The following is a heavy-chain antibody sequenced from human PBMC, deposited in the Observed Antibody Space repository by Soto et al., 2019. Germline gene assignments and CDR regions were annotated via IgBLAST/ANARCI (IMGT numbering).Heavy chain of an antibody. CDR2: ISYDGADI. V-gene: IGHV3-30*18. Sequence: PGGSLRLSCATSGFVFSSYGMHWVRQAPDKGLEWVAVISYDGADIYYADSVRGRFTISRDNSKDTLYLHMSSLRPEDTAVYYCAKGSSYDFWSNAAFDIWGQGTMVTVSS. J-gene: IGHJ3*02. CDR1: GFVFSSYG. D-gene: IGHD3-3*01. CDR3: AKGSSYDFWSNAAFDI.